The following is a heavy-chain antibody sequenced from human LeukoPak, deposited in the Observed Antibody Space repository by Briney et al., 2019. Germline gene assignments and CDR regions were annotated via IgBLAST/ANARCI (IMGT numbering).Heavy chain of an antibody. CDR3: ANGEGTPNYFKSKPFDY. CDR2: ISGSDGST. V-gene: IGHV3-23*01. D-gene: IGHD2/OR15-2a*01. J-gene: IGHJ4*02. Sequence: QPGGSLRLSCSASGFTFSDYAMSWVRQPPGKGLEWVSSISGSDGSTYYADSMRGRSTISRDNSKNTLYLQINSLRAEDTAVYYCANGEGTPNYFKSKPFDYWGQGTLVTVSS. CDR1: GFTFSDYA.